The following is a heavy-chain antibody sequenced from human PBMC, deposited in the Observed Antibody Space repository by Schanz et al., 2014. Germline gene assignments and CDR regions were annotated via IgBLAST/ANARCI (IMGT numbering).Heavy chain of an antibody. CDR3: VRHGNYEFWHGPTPQFEN. D-gene: IGHD3-3*01. J-gene: IGHJ4*02. CDR2: LYYTGKT. CDR1: GGSISTSSRY. Sequence: QMHLQESGPGLAKPSETLSLICSVSGGSISTSSRYWGWIRQSPGKGLEWLGSLYYTGKTHYNPSLKSQFTIPLDTSKNQFSLNLTSVTAADTAVYYCVRHGNYEFWHGPTPQFENWGQGTLVTVS. V-gene: IGHV4-39*01.